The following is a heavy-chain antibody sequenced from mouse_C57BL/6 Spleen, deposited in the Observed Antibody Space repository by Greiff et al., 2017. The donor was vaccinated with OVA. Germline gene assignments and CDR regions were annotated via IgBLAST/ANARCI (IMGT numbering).Heavy chain of an antibody. J-gene: IGHJ3*01. CDR2: FTMYSDAT. Sequence: LQQSGAELVRPGSSVKLSCKDSSFAFMASAMHWVKQRPGHGLEWIGSFTMYSDATEYSENFKGKATLTANTSSSTAYMELSSLTSEDSAVYYCARSYDYDGRGPLAYWGQGTLVTVSA. CDR3: ARSYDYDGRGPLAY. CDR1: SFAFMASA. V-gene: IGHV1-49*01. D-gene: IGHD2-4*01.